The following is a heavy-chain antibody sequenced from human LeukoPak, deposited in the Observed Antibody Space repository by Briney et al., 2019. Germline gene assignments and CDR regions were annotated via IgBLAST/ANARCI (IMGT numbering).Heavy chain of an antibody. Sequence: PSQTLSLTCTVSRGSISSGGYYWSWIRQHPGKGLEWIGYIYYSGNTYYNPSLKSRVTISVDTSKNQFSLKLSSVTAADTAVYFCAREARVGRAFDIWGQGTMVTVSA. CDR1: RGSISSGGYY. CDR2: IYYSGNT. V-gene: IGHV4-31*03. J-gene: IGHJ3*02. CDR3: AREARVGRAFDI.